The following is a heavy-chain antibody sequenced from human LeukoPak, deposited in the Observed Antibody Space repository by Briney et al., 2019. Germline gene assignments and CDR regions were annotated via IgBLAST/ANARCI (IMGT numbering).Heavy chain of an antibody. D-gene: IGHD6-13*01. CDR2: INPSGSST. CDR3: ARHRDDIAAAGTSYYYYMDV. J-gene: IGHJ6*03. CDR1: GYSFTSHY. Sequence: ASVKVSCKASGYSFTSHYMHWVRQAPGQGLEWLGLINPSGSSTLYAQKFQGRITMTRDTSISTAYMELSRLRSDDTAVYYCARHRDDIAAAGTSYYYYMDVWGKGTTVTVSS. V-gene: IGHV1-46*01.